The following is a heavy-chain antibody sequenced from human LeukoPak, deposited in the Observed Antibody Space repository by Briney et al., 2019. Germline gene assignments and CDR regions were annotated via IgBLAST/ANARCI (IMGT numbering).Heavy chain of an antibody. CDR2: ISYDEITK. D-gene: IGHD3-22*01. V-gene: IGHV3-30*18. J-gene: IGHJ4*02. Sequence: GGSLRLSCVASGFTFNSYGMHWVRQSPGKGLEWVAVISYDEITKQYIDSVKGRFTISRDNAKNTVYLEMNSLRAEDTAVYYCAKDRGDYHDSGGFDYWGQGTLVTVSS. CDR1: GFTFNSYG. CDR3: AKDRGDYHDSGGFDY.